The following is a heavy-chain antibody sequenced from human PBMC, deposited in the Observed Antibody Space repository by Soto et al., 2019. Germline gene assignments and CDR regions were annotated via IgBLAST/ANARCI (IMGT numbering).Heavy chain of an antibody. CDR2: ISWNSGSI. J-gene: IGHJ6*02. CDR3: AWAGEVTSQYDYYYNGMDV. D-gene: IGHD4-17*01. Sequence: GGSLRLSCAASGFTFDDYAMHWVRQAPGKGLEWVSGISWNSGSIGYADSVKGRFTISRDNAKNSLYLQMNSLRAEDTAVYYCAWAGEVTSQYDYYYNGMDVWGQGTTVTV. V-gene: IGHV3-9*01. CDR1: GFTFDDYA.